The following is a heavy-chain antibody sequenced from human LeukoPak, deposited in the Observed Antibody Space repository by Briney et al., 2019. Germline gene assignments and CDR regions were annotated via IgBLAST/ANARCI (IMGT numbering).Heavy chain of an antibody. CDR1: GGSISTSIYY. D-gene: IGHD3-10*01. CDR2: IYYRGNT. V-gene: IGHV4-39*07. CDR3: ANLYYYASNDY. Sequence: SETLSLTCTVSGGSISTSIYYWGWIRQPPGKGLEWIGSIYYRGNTYYSPSLKSRVTMSVDTSKNQFSLKLSSVTAADTAVYYCANLYYYASNDYWGQGTLVTVSS. J-gene: IGHJ4*02.